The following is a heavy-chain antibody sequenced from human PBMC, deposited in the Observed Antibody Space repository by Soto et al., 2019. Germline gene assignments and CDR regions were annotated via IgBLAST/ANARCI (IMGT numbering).Heavy chain of an antibody. D-gene: IGHD2-15*01. CDR2: VKSKNDGGTT. Sequence: GGSLRLSCAASGFTFSNAWINWVRRTPGRGLEWVGRVKSKNDGGTTDFADSVKGRFTISRDNSKNTLYLQMNSLRAEDTSVFYCAKDRGSNEWWDDFDYWGQGTLVTVSS. J-gene: IGHJ4*02. V-gene: IGHV3-15*07. CDR3: AKDRGSNEWWDDFDY. CDR1: GFTFSNAW.